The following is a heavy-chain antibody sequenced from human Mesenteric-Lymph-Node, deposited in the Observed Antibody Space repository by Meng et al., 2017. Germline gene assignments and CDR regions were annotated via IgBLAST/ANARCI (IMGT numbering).Heavy chain of an antibody. CDR3: ARGLSMIVVVTAFDI. D-gene: IGHD3-22*01. J-gene: IGHJ3*02. CDR2: IIPIFGTA. Sequence: SVKVSCKASGYTFISYGISWVRQAPGQGLEWMGGIIPIFGTANYAQKFQGRVTITADESTSTAYMELSSLRSEDTAVYYCARGLSMIVVVTAFDIWGQGTTVTVSS. V-gene: IGHV1-69*13. CDR1: GYTFISYG.